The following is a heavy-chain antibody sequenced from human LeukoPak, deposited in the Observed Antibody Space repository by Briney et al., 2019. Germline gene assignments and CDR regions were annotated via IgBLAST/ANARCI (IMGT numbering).Heavy chain of an antibody. J-gene: IGHJ1*01. CDR2: IYSGGST. D-gene: IGHD5-24*01. V-gene: IGHV3-53*01. CDR1: GFTVSSNY. CDR3: ARDVGHRRDGYNN. Sequence: GGSLRLSCAASGFTVSSNYMSWVRQAPGKGLEWVSVIYSGGSTYYADSVKGRFTISRDNSKNTLYLQMNSLRAEDTAVYYCARDVGHRRDGYNNWGQGTLVTVSS.